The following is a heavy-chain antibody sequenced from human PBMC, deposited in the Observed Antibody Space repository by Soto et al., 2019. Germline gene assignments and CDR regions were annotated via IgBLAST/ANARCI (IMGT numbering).Heavy chain of an antibody. J-gene: IGHJ4*02. CDR3: ARDRTQNFDY. V-gene: IGHV3-21*01. CDR2: ISSSSSYI. CDR1: GFTFSSYA. Sequence: PGGSLRLSCAASGFTFSSYAMSWVRQAPGKGLEWVSSISSSSSYIYYADSVKGRFTISRDNAKNSLYLQMNSLRAEDTAVYYCARDRTQNFDYWGQGTLVTVSS.